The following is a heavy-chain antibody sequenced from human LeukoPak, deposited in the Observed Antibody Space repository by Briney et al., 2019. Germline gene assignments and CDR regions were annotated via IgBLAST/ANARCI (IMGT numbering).Heavy chain of an antibody. Sequence: PGGSLRLSCAASGFTFSRFWMNWVRQAPGRGLEWVANIDQSGGRNNYVDSVKGRFTISRDNSKSTLYLQMSSPRVEDTAVYYCAKARYYGSGSYYLCDFWGQGTLVTVSS. CDR2: IDQSGGRN. CDR1: GFTFSRFW. CDR3: AKARYYGSGSYYLCDF. V-gene: IGHV3-7*02. D-gene: IGHD3-10*01. J-gene: IGHJ4*02.